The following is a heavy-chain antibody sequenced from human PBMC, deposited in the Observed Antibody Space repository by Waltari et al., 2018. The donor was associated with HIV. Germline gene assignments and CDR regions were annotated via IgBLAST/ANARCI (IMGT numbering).Heavy chain of an antibody. CDR2: IGAAGDT. V-gene: IGHV3-13*04. CDR3: VRVRDSSSGWYIFDY. Sequence: EVHPVVSGGGLIQPGGSMSLPCSAPGSTFNTYEMHWVRQAAGEGLQWVSAIGAAGDTYYSDSVKGRFTISRENAKNSLFLQMNSLRAGDTAVYFCVRVRDSSSGWYIFDYWGQGALVTVSS. D-gene: IGHD6-19*01. CDR1: GSTFNTYE. J-gene: IGHJ4*02.